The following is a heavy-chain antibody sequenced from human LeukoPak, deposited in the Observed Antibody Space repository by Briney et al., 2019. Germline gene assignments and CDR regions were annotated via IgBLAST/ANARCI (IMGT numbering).Heavy chain of an antibody. CDR3: ARGSPDIVVVPAAAAPSYYFDY. CDR2: INHSGST. Sequence: KPSEPLSLTCAVYGGSFSGYYWSGIREPPGKGLEWIGEINHSGSTNYNPSLKSRVTISVDTSKNQFSLKLSSVTAADTAVYYCARGSPDIVVVPAAAAPSYYFDYWGQGTLVTVSS. J-gene: IGHJ4*02. CDR1: GGSFSGYY. D-gene: IGHD2-2*01. V-gene: IGHV4-34*01.